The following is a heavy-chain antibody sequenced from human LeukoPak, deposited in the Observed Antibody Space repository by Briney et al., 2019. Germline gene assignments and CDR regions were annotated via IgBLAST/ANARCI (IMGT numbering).Heavy chain of an antibody. CDR1: GDTFSDYA. Sequence: SVKVSCKASGDTFSDYAISWVRQAPGQGLEWMATIIPVLGIENYAQTFQGRVTLTADTSTRTAYMELSSLRSEDTAIYYCARERPIDADGTGCFHYWGQGTLVTVSS. CDR3: ARERPIDADGTGCFHY. CDR2: IIPVLGIE. D-gene: IGHD6-13*01. V-gene: IGHV1-69*04. J-gene: IGHJ1*01.